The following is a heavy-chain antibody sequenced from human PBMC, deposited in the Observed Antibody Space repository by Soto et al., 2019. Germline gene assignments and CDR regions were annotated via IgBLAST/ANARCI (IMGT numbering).Heavy chain of an antibody. CDR1: GGSFSGYY. D-gene: IGHD6-6*01. Sequence: QVQLQQWGAGLLKPSETLSLTCAVYGGSFSGYYWSWIRQPPGKGLEWIGEINHSGSTNYNPSLKSRVTISVDTYKNQFSLKLSSVTAADTAVYYCARECRSSQDNYYGMDVWGQGTTVTVSS. CDR2: INHSGST. V-gene: IGHV4-34*01. CDR3: ARECRSSQDNYYGMDV. J-gene: IGHJ6*02.